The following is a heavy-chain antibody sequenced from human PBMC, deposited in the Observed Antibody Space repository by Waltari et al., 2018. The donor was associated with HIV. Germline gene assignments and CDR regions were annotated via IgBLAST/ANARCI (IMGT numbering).Heavy chain of an antibody. CDR2: ISGSSSTM. J-gene: IGHJ4*02. D-gene: IGHD4-17*01. Sequence: EVHLVESGGDLVQPGGSLRLSCAASGFSFRSFGMFWVRQAPGKGVEWISYISGSSSTMYYADSVKGRFTISRDNAKNSVYLQMDSLRDEDTAVYYCARADVTTFDYWGQGARVTVSS. CDR1: GFSFRSFG. V-gene: IGHV3-48*02. CDR3: ARADVTTFDY.